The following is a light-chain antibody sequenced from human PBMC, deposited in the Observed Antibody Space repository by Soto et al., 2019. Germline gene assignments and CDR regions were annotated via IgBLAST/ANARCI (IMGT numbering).Light chain of an antibody. CDR1: QSVSSY. J-gene: IGKJ4*01. V-gene: IGKV3-11*01. CDR2: DAS. CDR3: QERSNWPPLT. Sequence: EIVLTQSPATLSLSPGERATLSCRASQSVSSYLAWYQQKHGQAPRLLIYDASNRATGIPARFSGSGSGTDFTLTNSSLEPEDFAVYYCQERSNWPPLTFGGGTKVEIK.